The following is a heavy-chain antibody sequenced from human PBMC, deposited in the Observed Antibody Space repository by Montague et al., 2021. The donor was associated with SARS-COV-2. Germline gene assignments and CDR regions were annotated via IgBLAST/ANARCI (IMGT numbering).Heavy chain of an antibody. D-gene: IGHD4-17*01. CDR3: ASGGTVTTFLAPKRTRSYNWFDP. V-gene: IGHV4-34*01. J-gene: IGHJ5*02. CDR1: GGSFSNYY. CDR2: INHSGST. Sequence: SETLSLTCAVYGGSFSNYYWSWIRQPPGKGLEWIGEINHSGSTNYNPSLKSRVTISVDTSKNQFSLKLGSVTAADTAVYYCASGGTVTTFLAPKRTRSYNWFDPWGQGTLVTVSS.